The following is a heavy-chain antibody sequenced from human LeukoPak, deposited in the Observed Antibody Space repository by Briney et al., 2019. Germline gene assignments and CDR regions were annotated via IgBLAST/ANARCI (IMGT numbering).Heavy chain of an antibody. Sequence: GGSLRLSCAASGFTVSNNYMSWVRQAPGKGLEWVSSISSSSSYIYYADSVKGRFTISRDNAKNSLYLQMNSLRAEDTAVYYCARDRRGYCGGDCYLFSAFDIWGQGTMVTVSS. V-gene: IGHV3-21*01. J-gene: IGHJ3*02. D-gene: IGHD2-21*01. CDR2: ISSSSSYI. CDR1: GFTVSNNY. CDR3: ARDRRGYCGGDCYLFSAFDI.